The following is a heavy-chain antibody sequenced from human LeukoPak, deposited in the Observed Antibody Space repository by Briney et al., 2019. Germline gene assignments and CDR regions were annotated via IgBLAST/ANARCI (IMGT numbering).Heavy chain of an antibody. J-gene: IGHJ4*02. CDR1: GFTFSSYA. Sequence: EGSLRLSCAASGFTFSSYAMSWVRQAPGKGLEWVSGISGSGGSTYYADSVKGRLTISRDNSRNTLYLQMNSLRAEDTAVYYCAKSADIVVVPAATLFDYWGQGTLVTVSS. CDR2: ISGSGGST. CDR3: AKSADIVVVPAATLFDY. D-gene: IGHD2-2*01. V-gene: IGHV3-23*01.